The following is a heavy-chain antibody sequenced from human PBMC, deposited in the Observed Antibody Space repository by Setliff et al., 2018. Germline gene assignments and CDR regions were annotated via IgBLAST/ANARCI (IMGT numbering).Heavy chain of an antibody. CDR1: GGSISSSSYY. J-gene: IGHJ4*03. CDR2: INHSGST. V-gene: IGHV4-61*05. CDR3: ASISGYETLDY. D-gene: IGHD5-12*01. Sequence: PSETLSLTCSVSGGSISSSSYYWGWIRQPPGKGLEWIGEINHSGSTNYNPSLKSRVTISVDTSKNQFSLKLSSVTAADTAVYYCASISGYETLDYWGQGTMVTVSS.